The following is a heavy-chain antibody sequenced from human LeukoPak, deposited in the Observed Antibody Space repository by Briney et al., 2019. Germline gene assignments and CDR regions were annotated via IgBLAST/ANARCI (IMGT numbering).Heavy chain of an antibody. Sequence: GGSLRLSCAASGFTFSNSAMSWVRQAPGKGLEWVSTLSGSGITTYYADSVKGRFTISRDNSKNTLYLQLNSLRAEDTAVYYCARDSTYYYGSGSSGPHYFDYWGQGTLVTVSS. CDR2: LSGSGITT. CDR3: ARDSTYYYGSGSSGPHYFDY. CDR1: GFTFSNSA. J-gene: IGHJ4*02. D-gene: IGHD3-10*01. V-gene: IGHV3-23*01.